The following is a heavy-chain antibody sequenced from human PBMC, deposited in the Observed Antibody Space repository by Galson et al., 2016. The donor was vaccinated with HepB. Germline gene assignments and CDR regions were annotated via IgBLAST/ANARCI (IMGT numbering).Heavy chain of an antibody. CDR1: GFSVSGNY. J-gene: IGHJ5*01. CDR3: ARGPNSDS. V-gene: IGHV3-66*01. CDR2: VCSGGSP. D-gene: IGHD4-23*01. Sequence: SLRLSCAASGFSVSGNYMSWVRQAPGKGLEWVSHVCSGGSPYYADSVKGRFTMSRDNSKNTLYLQMDSLRVEDTAVYFCARGPNSDSWGQGALVTVSS.